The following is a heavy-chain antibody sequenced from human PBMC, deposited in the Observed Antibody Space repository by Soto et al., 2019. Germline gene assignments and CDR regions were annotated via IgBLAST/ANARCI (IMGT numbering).Heavy chain of an antibody. CDR3: AKDRTTTGGGWYYYYGMDV. CDR2: ISYDGSNK. Sequence: GGSLRLSCAASGFTFSSYGMHWVRQAPGKGLEWVAVISYDGSNKYYADSVKGRFTISRDNSKNTLYLQMNSLRAEDTAVYYCAKDRTTTGGGWYYYYGMDVWGQGTTVTVSS. D-gene: IGHD4-17*01. CDR1: GFTFSSYG. V-gene: IGHV3-30*18. J-gene: IGHJ6*02.